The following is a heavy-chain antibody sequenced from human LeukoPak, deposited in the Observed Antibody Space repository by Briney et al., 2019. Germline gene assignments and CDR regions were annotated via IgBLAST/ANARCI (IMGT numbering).Heavy chain of an antibody. V-gene: IGHV1-18*01. J-gene: IGHJ6*03. D-gene: IGHD2-15*01. Sequence: ASVKVSCKASGYTFTTSGISWVRQAPGQGLEWLGWISAYNGQTNYAQKVQDRVTMTTDTSTKTAYMELRSLRSDDTAVYYCVRDWDLYCSGGSCYSYLFFYNYYMDVWGKGTTVIVSS. CDR1: GYTFTTSG. CDR3: VRDWDLYCSGGSCYSYLFFYNYYMDV. CDR2: ISAYNGQT.